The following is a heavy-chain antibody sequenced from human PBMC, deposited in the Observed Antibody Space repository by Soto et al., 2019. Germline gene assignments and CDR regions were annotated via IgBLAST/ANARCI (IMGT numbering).Heavy chain of an antibody. J-gene: IGHJ6*02. D-gene: IGHD3-9*01. CDR3: AKDRHDILTGSIEYYYYGMDV. CDR2: ISYDGSNK. CDR1: GFTFSSYG. Sequence: PGGSLRLSCAASGFTFSSYGMHWVRQAPGKGLEWVAVISYDGSNKYYADSVKGRFTISRDNSKNTLYLQMNSLRAEDTAVYYCAKDRHDILTGSIEYYYYGMDVWGQGTTVTVSS. V-gene: IGHV3-30*18.